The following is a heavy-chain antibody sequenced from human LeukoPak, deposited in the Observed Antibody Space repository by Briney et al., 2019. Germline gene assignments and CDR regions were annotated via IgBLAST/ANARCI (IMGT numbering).Heavy chain of an antibody. J-gene: IGHJ4*02. V-gene: IGHV1-2*02. CDR2: INHKNDGT. Sequence: GASVTVSCQSSGYSVPDNHIHWVRQAPGQGLQWVGWINHKNDGTNRSRRFQGRLTMSSDTAIDTVNIQLSRLTPDDTAVYFCARRKSGTNPGGFDAWGQGTLSTVSS. CDR1: GYSVPDNH. CDR3: ARRKSGTNPGGFDA.